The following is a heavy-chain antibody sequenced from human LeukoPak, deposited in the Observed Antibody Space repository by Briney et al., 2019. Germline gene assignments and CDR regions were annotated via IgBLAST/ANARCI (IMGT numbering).Heavy chain of an antibody. CDR1: GFTFSAYW. CDR2: INSDESTT. D-gene: IGHD6-13*01. CDR3: ARGGVFGRNGMDV. Sequence: RSGGSLRLSCAASGFTFSAYWMHWVRHTPGEGLVWVSRINSDESTTNYADSVKGRFTISGDNAKNTMYLQMNSLRVEDTAVYYCARGGVFGRNGMDVWGQGTTVTVSS. V-gene: IGHV3-74*01. J-gene: IGHJ6*02.